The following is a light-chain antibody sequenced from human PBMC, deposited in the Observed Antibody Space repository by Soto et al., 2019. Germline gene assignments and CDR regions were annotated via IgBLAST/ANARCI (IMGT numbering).Light chain of an antibody. CDR2: DVR. CDR1: SSDVGAYNY. CDR3: SSYTSSSTLDV. J-gene: IGLJ1*01. V-gene: IGLV2-14*01. Sequence: QSVLTQPASMSGSPGQSITISCTGTSSDVGAYNYVSWYQQHPGKAPKLMIYDVRNRPSGVSSRFSGSKSGNTASLTISGLQAENEADYYCSSYTSSSTLDVFGTATKVTVL.